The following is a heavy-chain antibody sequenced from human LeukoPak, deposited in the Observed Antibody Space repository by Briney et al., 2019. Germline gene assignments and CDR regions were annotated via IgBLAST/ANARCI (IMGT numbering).Heavy chain of an antibody. CDR3: ARDPYSSSWNRNYYFDY. V-gene: IGHV4-34*01. D-gene: IGHD6-13*01. J-gene: IGHJ4*02. CDR1: GGSFSGYY. CDR2: INHSGST. Sequence: KPSETLSLTRAVYGGSFSGYYWSWIRQPPGKGLEWIGEINHSGSTNYNPSLKSRVTISVDTSKNQFSLKPSSVTAADTAVYYCARDPYSSSWNRNYYFDYWGQGTLVTVSS.